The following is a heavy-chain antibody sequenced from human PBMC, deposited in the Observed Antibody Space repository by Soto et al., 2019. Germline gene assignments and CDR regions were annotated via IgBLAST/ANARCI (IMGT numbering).Heavy chain of an antibody. D-gene: IGHD1-7*01. J-gene: IGHJ3*01. CDR1: GFTLSSYS. V-gene: IGHV3-21*01. CDR3: AKDEISKTIRGDAFNF. Sequence: VQLVESGGGLVKPGGSLRVSCAASGFTLSSYSMTWVRQAPRKGLEWVSSISSLTGFIWYGDSVKGRFTVSRDDAKNTLYLQMNSLRAEDTAVYYCAKDEISKTIRGDAFNFWGQGTMVTVSS. CDR2: ISSLTGFI.